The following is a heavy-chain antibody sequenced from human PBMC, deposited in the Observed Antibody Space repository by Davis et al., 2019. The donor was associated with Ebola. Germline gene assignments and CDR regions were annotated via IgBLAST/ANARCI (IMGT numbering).Heavy chain of an antibody. CDR3: ARGTSLPGTDY. Sequence: GESLKISCAASGFTFRNYWMNWLRQVPGKGLEWVATIKQDGSEKYYVESVKGRFTVSRDNAKNSMSLQMNTLRAEDTAIYYCARGTSLPGTDYRGQGTQVTVSS. CDR1: GFTFRNYW. J-gene: IGHJ4*02. V-gene: IGHV3-7*01. D-gene: IGHD1-1*01. CDR2: IKQDGSEK.